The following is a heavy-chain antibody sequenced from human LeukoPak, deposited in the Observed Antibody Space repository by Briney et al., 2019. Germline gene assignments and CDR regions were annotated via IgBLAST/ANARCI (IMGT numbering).Heavy chain of an antibody. CDR1: GGSLSSYY. D-gene: IGHD1-1*01. Sequence: SETLSLTCTVSGGSLSSYYWSWIRQPPGEALQWIGYIFFTGNTNYNPSLRSRVTISIDTSKNQFSLQLSSVTAADTVVYYCAGVTTHGIFDYWGQGTLVTVSS. CDR2: IFFTGNT. J-gene: IGHJ4*02. CDR3: AGVTTHGIFDY. V-gene: IGHV4-59*08.